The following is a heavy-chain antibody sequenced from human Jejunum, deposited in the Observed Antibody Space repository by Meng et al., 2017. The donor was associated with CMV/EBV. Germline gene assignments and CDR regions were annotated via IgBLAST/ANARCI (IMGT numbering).Heavy chain of an antibody. D-gene: IGHD3-22*01. V-gene: IGHV4-30-4*08. J-gene: IGHJ5*02. CDR1: GGSISSGDYY. CDR2: ISYSGST. CDR3: ASYYYDASGHNWFDA. Sequence: GGSISSGDYYWSWIRQAPGKGLEWIGYISYSGSTYYNPSLKIRITISIDTSKAQFSLKMSSVTAADTAVYYCASYYYDASGHNWFDAWGRGILVTVSS.